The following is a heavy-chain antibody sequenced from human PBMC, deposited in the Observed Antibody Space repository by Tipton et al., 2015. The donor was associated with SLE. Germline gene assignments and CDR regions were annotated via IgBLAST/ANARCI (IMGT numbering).Heavy chain of an antibody. Sequence: TLSLTCTVSGGSISSYYWSWIRQPPGKGLEWIGYIHHSGSTNYNPSLQSRVTISVDRSKNQFSLKLTSVTAADTAVYYCARQSGYSSRFDYWGQGTLVTVSS. J-gene: IGHJ4*02. CDR2: IHHSGST. D-gene: IGHD6-19*01. CDR3: ARQSGYSSRFDY. CDR1: GGSISSYY. V-gene: IGHV4-59*01.